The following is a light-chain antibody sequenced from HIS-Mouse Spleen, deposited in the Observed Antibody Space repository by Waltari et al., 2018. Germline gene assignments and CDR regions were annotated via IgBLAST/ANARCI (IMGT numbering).Light chain of an antibody. CDR1: QSLSSY. V-gene: IGKV1-39*01. J-gene: IGKJ2*01. Sequence: DIQMTQSPSSLSATVVDRVTITCRASQSLSSYLNWYQQKPGKAPKLLIYAASSLQSGVPSRFSGSGSGTDFTLTISSLQPEDFATYYCQQSYSTPRTFGQGTKLEIK. CDR2: AAS. CDR3: QQSYSTPRT.